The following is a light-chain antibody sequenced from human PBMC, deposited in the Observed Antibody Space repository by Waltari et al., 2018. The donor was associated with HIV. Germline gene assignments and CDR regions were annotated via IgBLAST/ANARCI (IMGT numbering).Light chain of an antibody. V-gene: IGKV1D-16*01. J-gene: IGKJ4*01. CDR2: AAT. Sequence: DIQMTQSPSSLSASVGDRLTITCRASQGVSSWVAWYQHKPDKAPKALIYAATNLQSGVPSRFSGSGSGTIFTLIISSLQPEDFATYYCQQYKTFPLTFGWGTKV. CDR3: QQYKTFPLT. CDR1: QGVSSW.